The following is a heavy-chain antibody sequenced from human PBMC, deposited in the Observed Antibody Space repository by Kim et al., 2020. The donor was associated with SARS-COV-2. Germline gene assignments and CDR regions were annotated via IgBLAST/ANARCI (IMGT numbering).Heavy chain of an antibody. V-gene: IGHV4-61*08. Sequence: SETLSLTCTVSGGSVSSVGYSWSWIWQPPGRGLEWIGYLHYSGNTNYNPSLKSRVTISVDTSKNQFSLKLNSVTAADTAVYYCARLGAADVLYYFDNWGQGTLVTVSS. D-gene: IGHD3-16*01. CDR3: ARLGAADVLYYFDN. J-gene: IGHJ4*02. CDR1: GGSVSSVGYS. CDR2: LHYSGNT.